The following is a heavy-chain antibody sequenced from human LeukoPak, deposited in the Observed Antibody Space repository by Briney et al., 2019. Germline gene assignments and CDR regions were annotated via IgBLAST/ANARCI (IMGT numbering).Heavy chain of an antibody. CDR3: ARADSSIAARLSRSSIFNYYYYMDV. J-gene: IGHJ6*03. V-gene: IGHV3-7*01. CDR2: IKQDGSEK. D-gene: IGHD6-6*01. CDR1: GFTFISYW. Sequence: GSLRLSCAASGFTFISYWMSWVRQAPGKGLEWVANIKQDGSEKYYVDSVKGRFTISRDNAKNSLYLQMNSLRAEDTAVYYCARADSSIAARLSRSSIFNYYYYMDVWGKGTTVTVSS.